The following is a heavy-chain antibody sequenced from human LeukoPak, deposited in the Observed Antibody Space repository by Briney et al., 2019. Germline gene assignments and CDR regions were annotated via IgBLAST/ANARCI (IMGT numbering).Heavy chain of an antibody. Sequence: ASVKVSCTASEYTFISYHMHWVRQAPGQGLEWMGIINPSGDSRTYAQTFQGRVTMTSDMSTSTVYMELSSLRSEDTAVYYCAREVFEGDYYMDVWGNGTTVTVSS. CDR3: AREVFEGDYYMDV. D-gene: IGHD1-14*01. CDR1: EYTFISYH. V-gene: IGHV1-46*01. CDR2: INPSGDSR. J-gene: IGHJ6*03.